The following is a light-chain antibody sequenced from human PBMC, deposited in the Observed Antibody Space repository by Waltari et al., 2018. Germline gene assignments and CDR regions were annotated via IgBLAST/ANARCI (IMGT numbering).Light chain of an antibody. Sequence: DIQMTQSPSSLSASVGDRVTITCQASQDISNYLNWYQQKPGKAPKLLIFMASTLQREVPSRFSGSGSGTEFALTISGLQADDFATYFCQHFNSYPFIFGRGTKLEIK. CDR1: QDISNY. CDR3: QHFNSYPFI. CDR2: MAS. J-gene: IGKJ2*01. V-gene: IGKV1-16*01.